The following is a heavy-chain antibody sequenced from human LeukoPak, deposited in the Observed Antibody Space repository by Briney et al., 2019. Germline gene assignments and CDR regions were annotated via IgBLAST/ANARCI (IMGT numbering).Heavy chain of an antibody. Sequence: TSETLSLTCTVSGYSIRSGFYWGWIRQPPGKGLEWIGNIYHSGITYYTPSLKSRVTISVDTSKNQFSLKLSSVTAADTAVYYCARYTGGSYDYWGQGTLVTVSS. V-gene: IGHV4-38-2*02. CDR2: IYHSGIT. CDR1: GYSIRSGFY. D-gene: IGHD1-26*01. J-gene: IGHJ4*02. CDR3: ARYTGGSYDY.